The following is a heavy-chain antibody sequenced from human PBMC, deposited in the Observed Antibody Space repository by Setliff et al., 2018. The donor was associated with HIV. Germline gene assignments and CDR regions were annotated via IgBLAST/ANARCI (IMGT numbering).Heavy chain of an antibody. CDR1: GGSFSEYY. D-gene: IGHD5-12*01. CDR3: ARGATLLPGYSDRWEYFYMDV. J-gene: IGHJ6*03. V-gene: IGHV4-34*01. CDR2: INHSGST. Sequence: PSETLSLTCAVYGGSFSEYYWSWIRQSPGKGLERIGEINHSGSTHYNPPLKSRATISVDTSKNQFSLRLNSVTAADTAVYYCARGATLLPGYSDRWEYFYMDVWGKGTTVTVS.